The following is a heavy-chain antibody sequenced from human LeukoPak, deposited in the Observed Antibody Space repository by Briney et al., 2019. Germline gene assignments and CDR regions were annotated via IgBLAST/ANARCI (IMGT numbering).Heavy chain of an antibody. CDR3: ARPHYYYYYMDV. CDR1: GDSISTSNSY. J-gene: IGHJ6*03. CDR2: IYYSGNT. Sequence: SETLSLTCTVSGDSISTSNSYWGWIRQPPGKGLEWIGSIYYSGNTYYNASLKSRVTISVDTSKNQFSLKLSSVTAADTAVYYCARPHYYYYYMDVWGKGTTVTISS. V-gene: IGHV4-39*01.